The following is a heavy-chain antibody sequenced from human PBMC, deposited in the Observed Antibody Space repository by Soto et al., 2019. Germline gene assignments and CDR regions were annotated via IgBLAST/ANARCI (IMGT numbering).Heavy chain of an antibody. CDR3: ARGSQLAVAGFVDY. CDR2: INHSGST. J-gene: IGHJ4*02. V-gene: IGHV4-34*01. D-gene: IGHD6-19*01. Sequence: SETLSLTCAVYCGSFSGYYWSWIRQPPGKGLEWIGEINHSGSTNYNPSLKSRVTISVDTSKNQFSLKLSSVTAADTAVYYCARGSQLAVAGFVDYWGQGTLVTVSS. CDR1: CGSFSGYY.